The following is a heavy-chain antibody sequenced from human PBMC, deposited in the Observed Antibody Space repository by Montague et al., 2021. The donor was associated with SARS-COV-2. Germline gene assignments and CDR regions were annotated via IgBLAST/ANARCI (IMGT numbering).Heavy chain of an antibody. J-gene: IGHJ6*02. D-gene: IGHD4-11*01. Sequence: SETLSLTCAVYGGSFSGNYWSWIRQPPGKGLEWIGEINHYGSTNXXPSLKSRVTMSVDTSKNQFSLKLSSVTAADTAVYYCARGLPVTTLFYYFGMDVWGQGTTATVSS. CDR3: ARGLPVTTLFYYFGMDV. CDR2: INHYGST. V-gene: IGHV4-34*01. CDR1: GGSFSGNY.